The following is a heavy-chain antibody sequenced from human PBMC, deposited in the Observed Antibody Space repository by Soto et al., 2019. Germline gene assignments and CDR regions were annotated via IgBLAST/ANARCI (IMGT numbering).Heavy chain of an antibody. V-gene: IGHV3-23*01. J-gene: IGHJ4*02. CDR1: GFTFSIYA. Sequence: PGGSLRRSCTASGFTFSIYAMTWVRQGPGKGLEWVSAISGSGDGTYYADSVKGRFTISRDNSKNTLYLQMNSLRAEDTAVYYCAKEGWSTSGSNLDHWGQGTLVTV. D-gene: IGHD6-19*01. CDR2: ISGSGDGT. CDR3: AKEGWSTSGSNLDH.